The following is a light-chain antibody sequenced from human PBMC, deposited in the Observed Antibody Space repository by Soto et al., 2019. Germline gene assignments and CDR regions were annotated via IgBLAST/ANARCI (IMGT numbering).Light chain of an antibody. CDR3: QQYRDWPRT. CDR1: QSVGTS. CDR2: SAS. Sequence: EIVMTQSPATLSVSPGERATLSCRASQSVGTSLAWYQQKPGQAPSLLIFSASTRATGIPARFSGSGSGTAFTPTISSLQSEDFAVYYCQQYRDWPRTFGQGTKVDIK. J-gene: IGKJ1*01. V-gene: IGKV3-15*01.